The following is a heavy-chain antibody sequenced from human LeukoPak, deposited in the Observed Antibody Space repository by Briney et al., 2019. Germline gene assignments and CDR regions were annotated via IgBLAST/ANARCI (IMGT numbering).Heavy chain of an antibody. J-gene: IGHJ4*02. CDR2: INPNSGGT. CDR3: ARDPGIWELSFRPPDY. Sequence: GASVKVSCKASGYTFTGYYMHWVRQAPGQGLEWMGRINPNSGGTNYAQKFQGRVTMTMDTSISTAYMELSRLRSDDTAVYYCARDPGIWELSFRPPDYWGQGTLVTVSS. D-gene: IGHD3-16*02. CDR1: GYTFTGYY. V-gene: IGHV1-2*06.